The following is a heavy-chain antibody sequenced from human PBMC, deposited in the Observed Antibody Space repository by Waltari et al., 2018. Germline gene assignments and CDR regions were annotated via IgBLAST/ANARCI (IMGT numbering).Heavy chain of an antibody. CDR3: AKDYGDYERSTDY. D-gene: IGHD4-17*01. J-gene: IGHJ4*03. V-gene: IGHV3-23*01. Sequence: EVQLLESGGGLVQPGGSLRLSCAASGFTFSSYAMSWVRPAPGKGLEWVSAMSGSGGSTYYADSVKGRFTISRDNAKNTLYMQMNSLRAEDTAVYYCAKDYGDYERSTDYWGQGTTVTVSS. CDR2: MSGSGGST. CDR1: GFTFSSYA.